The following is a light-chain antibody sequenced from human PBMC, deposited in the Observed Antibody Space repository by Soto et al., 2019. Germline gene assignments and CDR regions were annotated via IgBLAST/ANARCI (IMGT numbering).Light chain of an antibody. J-gene: IGLJ2*01. CDR1: SGHSSYA. V-gene: IGLV4-69*01. CDR3: KTWGSGTVV. CDR2: LNSDGSH. Sequence: QSVLTQSPSASASLGASVKLTCTLSSGHSSYAIAWHQQQPEKGPRYLMKLNSDGSHSKGDGIPDRFSGSSSGAERYLTISSLQSEEEADYSCKTWGSGTVVFGGGTKLTVL.